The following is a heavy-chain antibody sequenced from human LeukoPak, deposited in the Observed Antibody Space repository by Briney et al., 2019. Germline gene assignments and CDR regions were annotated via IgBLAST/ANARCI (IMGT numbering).Heavy chain of an antibody. Sequence: ASVKVSCKASGYTFTSYYMHWVRQAPGQGLEWMGIINPSGGSTSYAQKFQGRVTMTRDTSMSTVYMELSSLRSEDTAVYYCVREYYDILTGYYPLDYWGQGTLVTVSS. CDR1: GYTFTSYY. D-gene: IGHD3-9*01. J-gene: IGHJ4*02. V-gene: IGHV1-46*01. CDR3: VREYYDILTGYYPLDY. CDR2: INPSGGST.